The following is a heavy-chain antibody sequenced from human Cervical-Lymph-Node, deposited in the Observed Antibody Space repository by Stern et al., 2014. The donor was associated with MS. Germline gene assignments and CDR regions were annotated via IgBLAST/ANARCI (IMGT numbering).Heavy chain of an antibody. Sequence: EVQLLESGGGLVQPGGSLRLSCAASGFTVSSNYMSWVRQAPGKGLEWVSVIYSGGSTYYADSVKGRFTISRDNSKNALYLQMNSLRAEDTAVYYCARAHYGDPYFDYWGQGTLVTVSS. D-gene: IGHD4-17*01. CDR1: GFTVSSNY. J-gene: IGHJ4*02. CDR3: ARAHYGDPYFDY. CDR2: IYSGGST. V-gene: IGHV3-66*02.